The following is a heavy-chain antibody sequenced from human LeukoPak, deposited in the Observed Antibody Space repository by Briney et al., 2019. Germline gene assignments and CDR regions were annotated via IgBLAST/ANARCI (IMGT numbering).Heavy chain of an antibody. CDR2: IYYSGST. CDR1: GGSISSGDYY. D-gene: IGHD2-15*01. J-gene: IGHJ4*02. CDR3: ARSTYCSGGSCYLPFDY. Sequence: PSETLSLTCTVSGGSISSGDYYWSWIRQPPGKGLERIGYIYYSGSTYYNPSLKSRVTISVDTSKNQFSLKLSSVTAADTAAYYCARSTYCSGGSCYLPFDYWGQGTLVTVSS. V-gene: IGHV4-30-4*01.